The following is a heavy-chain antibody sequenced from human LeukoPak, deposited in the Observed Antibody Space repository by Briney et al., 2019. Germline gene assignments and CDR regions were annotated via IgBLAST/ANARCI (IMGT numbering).Heavy chain of an antibody. D-gene: IGHD1-7*01. CDR1: GFTFSSYG. V-gene: IGHV3-30*02. CDR2: IRYDGSNK. Sequence: GGSLRLSCAASGFTFSSYGMHWVRQAPGKGLEWVAFIRYDGSNKYYADSVKGRFTISRDNSKNTLYLQMNSLRAEDTAVYYCAKEARITGTWDAFDIWGQGTMVTVSS. J-gene: IGHJ3*02. CDR3: AKEARITGTWDAFDI.